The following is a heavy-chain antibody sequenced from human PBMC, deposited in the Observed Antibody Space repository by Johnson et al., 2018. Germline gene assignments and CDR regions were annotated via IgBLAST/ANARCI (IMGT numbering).Heavy chain of an antibody. V-gene: IGHV1-3*04. CDR3: ARDQSIRRVLGFVISDMCV. CDR1: GYSFTSHA. D-gene: IGHD3-3*01. Sequence: QVQLVESGAEVKEPGASVKVSCKASGYSFTSHAMNLVRQAPGQRLEWMGWINIGNGNTKYSQKFQGRVTITRDTSANPAYLEVKSLTSEDTAVYYWARDQSIRRVLGFVISDMCVWGKGTTVIVSS. CDR2: INIGNGNT. J-gene: IGHJ6*03.